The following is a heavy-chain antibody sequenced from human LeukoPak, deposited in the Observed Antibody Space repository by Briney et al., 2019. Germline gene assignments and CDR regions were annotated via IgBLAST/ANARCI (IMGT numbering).Heavy chain of an antibody. V-gene: IGHV3-11*04. CDR3: ARDSRGVRGVFDYYYYYMDV. CDR2: ISSSGSTI. J-gene: IGHJ6*03. Sequence: GGSLRLSCAASGFTFSDYYMSWIRQAPGKGLEWVSYISSSGSTIYYADSVKGRFTISRDNAKNSLYLQLNSLRAEDTAVYYCARDSRGVRGVFDYYYYYMDVWGKGTTVTVSS. D-gene: IGHD3-10*01. CDR1: GFTFSDYY.